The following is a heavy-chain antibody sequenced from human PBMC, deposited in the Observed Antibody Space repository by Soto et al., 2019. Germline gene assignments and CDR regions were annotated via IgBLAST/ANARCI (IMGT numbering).Heavy chain of an antibody. CDR1: GYTFTSYG. CDR3: ASIAVDEWYWFDP. J-gene: IGHJ5*02. V-gene: IGHV1-18*01. CDR2: ISAYNGNT. Sequence: ASLKVSCKASGYTFTSYGISWVRQAPGQGLEWMGWISAYNGNTNYAQKLQGRVTMTTDTSTSTAYMELRSLRSDDTAVYYCASIAVDEWYWFDPWGQGTLVTVSS. D-gene: IGHD6-19*01.